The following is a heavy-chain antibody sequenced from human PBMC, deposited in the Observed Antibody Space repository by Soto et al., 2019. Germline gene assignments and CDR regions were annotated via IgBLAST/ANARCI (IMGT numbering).Heavy chain of an antibody. CDR1: GGSISSYF. V-gene: IGHV4-59*01. CDR3: ARDPKGNNWFDP. J-gene: IGHJ5*02. CDR2: IYYSGST. Sequence: SETLSLTCTVSGGSISSYFWSWIRQPPGKGLEWIGYIYYSGSTDYNPSLKSRVTISVDTSKNQFSLKLSSVTAADTAVYYCARDPKGNNWFDPWGQGTLVTVSS.